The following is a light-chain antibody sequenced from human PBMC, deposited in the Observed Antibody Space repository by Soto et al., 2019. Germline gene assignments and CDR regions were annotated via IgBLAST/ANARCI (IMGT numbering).Light chain of an antibody. J-gene: IGLJ1*01. CDR3: TSYTSSSPLV. CDR1: SSDVGGYNF. Sequence: HSALTQPASVSGSPGQSITISCTGTSSDVGGYNFVSWYQHHPGKAPKLMIYEVVNRPSGISNRFSGSKSGNTASLTISGLQAEDEADYYCTSYTSSSPLVFGTGTTVTVL. V-gene: IGLV2-14*01. CDR2: EVV.